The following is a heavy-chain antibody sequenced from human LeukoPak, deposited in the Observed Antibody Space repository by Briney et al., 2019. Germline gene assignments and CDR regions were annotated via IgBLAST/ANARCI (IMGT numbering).Heavy chain of an antibody. Sequence: GGSLRLSCAASGFTFSSYGFTFSSYAMSWVRQAPGKGLQWVSSISGSGDSTYYADSVKGRFTISRDNSKNTLYLQMNSLRAEDTAVYYCAKEVLVAYYDSSGFMDVWGQGTTVTVSS. V-gene: IGHV3-23*01. D-gene: IGHD3-22*01. J-gene: IGHJ6*02. CDR3: AKEVLVAYYDSSGFMDV. CDR1: GFTFSSYGFTFSSYA. CDR2: ISGSGDST.